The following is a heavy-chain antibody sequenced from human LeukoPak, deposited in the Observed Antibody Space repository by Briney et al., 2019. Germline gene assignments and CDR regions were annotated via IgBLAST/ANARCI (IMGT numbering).Heavy chain of an antibody. CDR1: GYSFTDHY. V-gene: IGHV1-2*02. CDR3: ATDYDTAMVPLFYYYGMDV. J-gene: IGHJ6*02. CDR2: INPNSGDT. Sequence: ASVKVSCKASGYSFTDHYLHWVRQAPGQGLEWMGWINPNSGDTNYAQKLQGRVTMTRDTSIKTAYMELTTMTSDDTAVYYCATDYDTAMVPLFYYYGMDVWGQGTTVTVSS. D-gene: IGHD5-18*01.